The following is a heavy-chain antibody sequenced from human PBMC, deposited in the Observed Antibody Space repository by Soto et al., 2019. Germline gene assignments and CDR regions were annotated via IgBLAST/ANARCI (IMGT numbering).Heavy chain of an antibody. V-gene: IGHV3-48*04. Sequence: EVQLVESGGGLVQPGGSLRLSCAASGFTFSSYWMHWVRQTPGKGLEWVSYITSSGSTIYYADSVKGRFIISRDNAKNSLYLQMNSLRAEDTAVYYCATFGIVVTSPTWGQGTLVTVSS. D-gene: IGHD3-22*01. CDR1: GFTFSSYW. J-gene: IGHJ4*02. CDR2: ITSSGSTI. CDR3: ATFGIVVTSPT.